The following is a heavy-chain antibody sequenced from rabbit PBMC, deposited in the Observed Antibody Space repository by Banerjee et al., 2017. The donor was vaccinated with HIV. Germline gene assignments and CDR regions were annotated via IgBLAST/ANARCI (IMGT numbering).Heavy chain of an antibody. CDR1: GSDISSNA. V-gene: IGHV1S47*01. D-gene: IGHD4-1*01. CDR3: ARDLAGVIGWNFNF. J-gene: IGHJ4*01. Sequence: QEQLVESGGGLVQPEGSLTLTCKASGSDISSNAMCWVRQAPGKGLELIACIYSSNGDKWYASWVNGRFTISRSTSLNTVDLKMTSLTAADTASYFCARDLAGVIGWNFNFWGPGTLVTVS. CDR2: IYSSNGDK.